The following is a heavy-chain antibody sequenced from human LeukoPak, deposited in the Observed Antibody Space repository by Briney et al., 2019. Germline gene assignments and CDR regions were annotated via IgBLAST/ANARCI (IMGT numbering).Heavy chain of an antibody. D-gene: IGHD4-17*01. Sequence: PSETLSLTCTVSGGSISYYYWSWIRQSPGKGLEWIGYIYYSGTTNYNPSLKSRVTISVDTSKNQFSMQLRSVTAADTAVYYCAREDPQTTVPEGMDVWGQGTTVTVSS. CDR2: IYYSGTT. CDR1: GGSISYYY. J-gene: IGHJ6*02. CDR3: AREDPQTTVPEGMDV. V-gene: IGHV4-59*01.